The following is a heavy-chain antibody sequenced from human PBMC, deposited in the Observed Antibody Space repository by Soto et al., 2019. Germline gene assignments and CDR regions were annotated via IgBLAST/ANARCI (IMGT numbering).Heavy chain of an antibody. V-gene: IGHV3-11*01. CDR2: ISTGGGTI. J-gene: IGHJ4*02. D-gene: IGHD5-18*01. Sequence: QVQLVESGGGLVKPGGSLRLSCAASGFTFSDHYMSWIRQAPGKGLEWVSYISTGGGTIYYAASLKGRFTISRDNAKNSLYLQMTSLRAEDTAVYYCAKDVSGYSHAYDYGGQGTLVTVSS. CDR3: AKDVSGYSHAYDY. CDR1: GFTFSDHY.